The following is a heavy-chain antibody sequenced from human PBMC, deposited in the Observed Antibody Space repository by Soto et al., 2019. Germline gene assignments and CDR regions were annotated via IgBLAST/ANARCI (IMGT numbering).Heavy chain of an antibody. Sequence: GGSLRLSCAASGFTFSYYYMSWIRQSPGKGLEWVSYISSSSSYTNYADSVKGRFTISRDNAKNSLYLQMNSLRAEDTAVYYCASDLLYDFWSGPKYGMDVWGQGTTVTVSS. CDR2: ISSSSSYT. J-gene: IGHJ6*02. CDR1: GFTFSYYY. CDR3: ASDLLYDFWSGPKYGMDV. V-gene: IGHV3-11*06. D-gene: IGHD3-3*01.